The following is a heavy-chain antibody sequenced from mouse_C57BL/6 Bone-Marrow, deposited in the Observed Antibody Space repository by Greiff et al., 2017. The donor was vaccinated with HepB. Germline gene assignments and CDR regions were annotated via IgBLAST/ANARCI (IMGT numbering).Heavy chain of an antibody. CDR2: IDPENGDT. J-gene: IGHJ2*01. V-gene: IGHV14-4*01. CDR1: GFNIKDDY. Sequence: VQLQQSGAELVRPGASVKLSCTASGFNIKDDYMHWVKQRPEQGLEWIGWIDPENGDTEYASKFQGKATITADKSSNTAYLQLSSLTSEDTAVYYCTTEGAFFDYWGQGTTLTVSS. D-gene: IGHD3-3*01. CDR3: TTEGAFFDY.